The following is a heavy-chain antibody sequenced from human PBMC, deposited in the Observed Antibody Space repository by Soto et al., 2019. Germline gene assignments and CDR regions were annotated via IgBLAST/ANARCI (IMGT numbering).Heavy chain of an antibody. Sequence: SETLSLTCTVSGGSISSYYWSWIRQPPGKGLEWIGYIYYSGSTNYNPSLKSRVTISVDTSKNQFSLKLSSVTAADTAVYYCASESSGSYSGFDYWGQGTLVTVSS. CDR1: GGSISSYY. CDR2: IYYSGST. CDR3: ASESSGSYSGFDY. D-gene: IGHD1-26*01. J-gene: IGHJ4*02. V-gene: IGHV4-59*01.